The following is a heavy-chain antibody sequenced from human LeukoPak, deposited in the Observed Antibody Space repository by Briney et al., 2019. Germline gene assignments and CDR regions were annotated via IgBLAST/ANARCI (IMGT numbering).Heavy chain of an antibody. Sequence: PSETLSLTCTVSGGSISSGGYYWSWIRQHPGKGLEWIGYIYYSGSTYYNPSLKSRVTISVDTSKNQFSLKLSSVAAAGTAVYYCARVGGSLYFDYWGQGTLVTVSS. CDR3: ARVGGSLYFDY. V-gene: IGHV4-31*03. CDR1: GGSISSGGYY. J-gene: IGHJ4*02. CDR2: IYYSGST. D-gene: IGHD1-26*01.